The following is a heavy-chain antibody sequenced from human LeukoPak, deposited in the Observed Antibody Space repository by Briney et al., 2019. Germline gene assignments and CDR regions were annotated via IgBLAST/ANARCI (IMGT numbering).Heavy chain of an antibody. Sequence: ASVKVSCKASGYTFTGYCMHWVRQAPGQGLEWMGWMNPNSGNTGYAQKFQGRVTMTRNTSISTAYMELSSLRSEDTAVYYCARAFGYSYGYFYYFDYWGQGTLVTVSS. V-gene: IGHV1-8*02. J-gene: IGHJ4*02. CDR2: MNPNSGNT. CDR3: ARAFGYSYGYFYYFDY. D-gene: IGHD5-18*01. CDR1: GYTFTGYC.